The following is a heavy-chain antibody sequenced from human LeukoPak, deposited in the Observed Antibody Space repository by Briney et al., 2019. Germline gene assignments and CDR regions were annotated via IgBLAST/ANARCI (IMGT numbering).Heavy chain of an antibody. J-gene: IGHJ5*02. V-gene: IGHV3-48*01. CDR2: LSSDNYTI. Sequence: GGSLRLSCAASGSTFSSYSMNWVRQAPGKGLEWISYLSSDNYTIYYADSVKGRFIISRDNAKDSLYLQMNSLRAEDTAVYYCARVATDGGGFDPWGQGTLVTVSS. CDR1: GSTFSSYS. D-gene: IGHD3-16*01. CDR3: ARVATDGGGFDP.